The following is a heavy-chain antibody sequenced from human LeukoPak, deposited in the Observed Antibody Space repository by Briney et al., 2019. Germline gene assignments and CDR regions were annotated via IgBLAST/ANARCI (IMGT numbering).Heavy chain of an antibody. CDR2: ISYDGSNK. CDR3: ARGDRGYCSSTSCYGDAFDI. V-gene: IGHV3-30*01. Sequence: SGGSLRLSCAASGFTFSSYAMHWVRQAPGKGLEWVAVISYDGSNKYYADSVKGRFTISRDNSKNTLYLQMNSLRAEDTAVYYCARGDRGYCSSTSCYGDAFDIWGQGTMVTVSS. CDR1: GFTFSSYA. J-gene: IGHJ3*02. D-gene: IGHD2-2*01.